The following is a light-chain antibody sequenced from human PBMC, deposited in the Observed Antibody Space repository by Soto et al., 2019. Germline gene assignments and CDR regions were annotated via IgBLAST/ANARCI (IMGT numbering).Light chain of an antibody. CDR1: QTFSSW. CDR3: QHYNSYSEA. J-gene: IGKJ1*01. V-gene: IGKV1-5*03. Sequence: DIQMTQSPSTLSGSVGDRVTITCRASQTFSSWLAWYQQKPGKAPKLLIYKASTLKSGVPSRFSGSGSGTEFTLTISSLQPDDFATYYCQHYNSYSEAFGHGTKVELK. CDR2: KAS.